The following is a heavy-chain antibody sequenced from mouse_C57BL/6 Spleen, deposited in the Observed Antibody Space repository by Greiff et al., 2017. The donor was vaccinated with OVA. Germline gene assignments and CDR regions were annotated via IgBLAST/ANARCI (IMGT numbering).Heavy chain of an antibody. J-gene: IGHJ1*03. CDR1: GYTFTDYE. CDR2: IDPETGGT. CDR3: THYYGSRWYFDV. D-gene: IGHD1-1*01. V-gene: IGHV1-15*01. Sequence: VQLQQSGAELVRPGASVTLSCKASGYTFTDYEMHWVKQTPVHGLEWIGAIDPETGGTAYNQKFKGKAILTADKSSSTAYMGLRSLTSEDSAVYYCTHYYGSRWYFDVWGTGTTVTVSS.